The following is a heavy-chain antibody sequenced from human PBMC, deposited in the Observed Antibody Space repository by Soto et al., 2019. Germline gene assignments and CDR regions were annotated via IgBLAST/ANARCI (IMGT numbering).Heavy chain of an antibody. Sequence: SETLSLTCTLSGGSISSSSYYWGWIRQPPGKGLEWIGSIYYSGSTYYNPSLKSRVTISVDTSKNQFSLKLSSVTAADTAVYYCARRGSGSYSDYWGQGTLVTVSS. CDR3: ARRGSGSYSDY. CDR1: GGSISSSSYY. CDR2: IYYSGST. D-gene: IGHD3-10*01. J-gene: IGHJ4*02. V-gene: IGHV4-39*01.